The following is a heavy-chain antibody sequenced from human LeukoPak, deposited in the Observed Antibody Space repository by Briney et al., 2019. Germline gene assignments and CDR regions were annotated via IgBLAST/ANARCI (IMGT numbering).Heavy chain of an antibody. Sequence: GGSLRLSCAASGFTFSSYWMHWVRQAPGKGLEWVSAISGSGGSTYYADSVKGRFTISRDNSKNTLYLQMNSLRAEDTAVYYCAKTRRLLWFGELFGAFDIWGQGTMVTVSS. V-gene: IGHV3-23*01. CDR1: GFTFSSYW. J-gene: IGHJ3*02. CDR3: AKTRRLLWFGELFGAFDI. CDR2: ISGSGGST. D-gene: IGHD3-10*01.